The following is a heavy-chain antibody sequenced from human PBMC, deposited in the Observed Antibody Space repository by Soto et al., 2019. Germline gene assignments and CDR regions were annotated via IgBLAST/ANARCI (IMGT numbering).Heavy chain of an antibody. CDR2: IYYSGST. J-gene: IGHJ4*02. Sequence: SETLSLTCTVSGGSISSGGYYWSWIRQHPGKGLEWIGYIYYSGSTYYNPSLKSRVTISVDTSKNQFSLKLSSVTAADTAVYYCARDGIRDGFDYWGQGTLVTVSS. V-gene: IGHV4-31*03. D-gene: IGHD1-26*01. CDR3: ARDGIRDGFDY. CDR1: GGSISSGGYY.